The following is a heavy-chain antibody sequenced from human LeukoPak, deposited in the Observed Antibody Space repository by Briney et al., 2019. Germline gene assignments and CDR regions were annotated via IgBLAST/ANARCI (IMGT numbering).Heavy chain of an antibody. D-gene: IGHD1-1*01. CDR2: ISASGDDT. J-gene: IGHJ4*02. Sequence: PGGSLRLSCVASGFTFSSHTMSWVPQAPGKGLEWVSAISASGDDTYYADSVKARFTISRENSKNTLYVQMNSLRAGDTAMYDCATDWGWYKCVFWGQGTLVTVSS. CDR1: GFTFSSHT. CDR3: ATDWGWYKCVF. V-gene: IGHV3-23*01.